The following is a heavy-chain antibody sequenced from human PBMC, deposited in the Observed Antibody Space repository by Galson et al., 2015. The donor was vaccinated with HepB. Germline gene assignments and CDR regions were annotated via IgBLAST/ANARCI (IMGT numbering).Heavy chain of an antibody. CDR3: VKVRATVTSVGY. Sequence: SLRLSCAASGFTFSSYAMSWVRQAPGKGLEWVSGISGSGGSTYYADSVKGRFTISRDNSKNTLYLQMNSLRAEDTAVYYCVKVRATVTSVGYWGQGTQVTVSS. CDR1: GFTFSSYA. V-gene: IGHV3-23*01. D-gene: IGHD4-17*01. CDR2: ISGSGGST. J-gene: IGHJ4*02.